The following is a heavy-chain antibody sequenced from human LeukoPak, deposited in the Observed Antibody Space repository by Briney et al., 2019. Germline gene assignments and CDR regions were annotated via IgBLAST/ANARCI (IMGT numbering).Heavy chain of an antibody. CDR3: ATLDSSGSNDAFDI. J-gene: IGHJ3*02. V-gene: IGHV1-69*13. D-gene: IGHD3-22*01. CDR1: GGTFSSYA. Sequence: ASVKVSCKASGGTFSSYAISWVRQAPGQGLEWMGGIIPIFGTANYAQKFQGRVTITADESTSTAYMELSSLRSEDTAVYYCATLDSSGSNDAFDIWGQGTMVTVSS. CDR2: IIPIFGTA.